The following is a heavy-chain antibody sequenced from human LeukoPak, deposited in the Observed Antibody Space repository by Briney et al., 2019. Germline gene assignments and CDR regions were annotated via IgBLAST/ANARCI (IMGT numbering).Heavy chain of an antibody. V-gene: IGHV3-21*01. CDR1: GFTFNSYS. J-gene: IGHJ4*02. CDR3: ARGGVRGILLPVDY. Sequence: GGSLRLSCAASGFTFNSYSMNWVRQAPGKGLEWVSSISGSNSYIYYADSMKGRFTISRDNAKNSLYLQMNSLRAEDTAVYYCARGGVRGILLPVDYWGQGTLVTVSS. D-gene: IGHD3-10*01. CDR2: ISGSNSYI.